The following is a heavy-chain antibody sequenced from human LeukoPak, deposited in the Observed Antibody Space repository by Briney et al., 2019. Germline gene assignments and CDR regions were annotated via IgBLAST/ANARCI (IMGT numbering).Heavy chain of an antibody. CDR3: ARVNLRGSQYNWFDP. Sequence: SVKVSCKTSGGTFNSHIFSWVRQAPGHGLEWMGRSTPILGTAKYAQGFQDRVTISADKSTTTVYLELSSLRAEDTAIYYCARVNLRGSQYNWFDPWGQGTLVTVSS. D-gene: IGHD1-26*01. J-gene: IGHJ5*02. CDR1: GGTFNSHI. V-gene: IGHV1-69*08. CDR2: STPILGTA.